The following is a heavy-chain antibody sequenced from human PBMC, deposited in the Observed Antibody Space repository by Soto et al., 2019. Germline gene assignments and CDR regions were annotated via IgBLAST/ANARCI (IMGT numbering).Heavy chain of an antibody. Sequence: ASVKVSCKASGYTFTSYGISWVRQAPGQGLEWMGWISAYNGNTNYAQKLQGRVTMTTDTSTSTAYMELRSLRSDDTAVYYCARDTPNWNVPDYFDYWGQGTLVTVSS. CDR2: ISAYNGNT. V-gene: IGHV1-18*01. J-gene: IGHJ4*02. CDR1: GYTFTSYG. D-gene: IGHD1-1*01. CDR3: ARDTPNWNVPDYFDY.